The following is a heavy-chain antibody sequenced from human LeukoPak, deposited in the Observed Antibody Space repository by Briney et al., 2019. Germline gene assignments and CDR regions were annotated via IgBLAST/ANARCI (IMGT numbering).Heavy chain of an antibody. D-gene: IGHD3-9*01. CDR2: ISSSSSYI. Sequence: GGSLRLSCAASVFTFSSYIMNWVRQAPGKGLEWVSSISSSSSYIYYADSVRGRFTISRDNAKNSLYLQMNSLRAEDTAVYYRARRPPNYDILTGYYKHYSNGMDVWGQGTTVTVSS. CDR1: VFTFSSYI. V-gene: IGHV3-21*01. CDR3: ARRPPNYDILTGYYKHYSNGMDV. J-gene: IGHJ6*02.